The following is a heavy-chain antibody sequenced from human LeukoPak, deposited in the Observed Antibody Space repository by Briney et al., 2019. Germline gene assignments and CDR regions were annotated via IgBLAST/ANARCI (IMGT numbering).Heavy chain of an antibody. CDR3: ARRVYSSSWSSYFDY. V-gene: IGHV4-59*01. CDR2: IHYSGST. CDR1: DGSMSIYY. Sequence: PSETLSLTCTVSDGSMSIYYWSWVRQPPGRGLEWIGSIHYSGSTSYNPSLKSRVTISVDTSKNQFSLKLSSVTAADTAVYYCARRVYSSSWSSYFDYWGQGTLVTVSS. D-gene: IGHD6-13*01. J-gene: IGHJ4*02.